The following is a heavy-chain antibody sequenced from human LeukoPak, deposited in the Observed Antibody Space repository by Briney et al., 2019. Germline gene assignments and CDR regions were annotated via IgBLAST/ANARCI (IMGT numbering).Heavy chain of an antibody. CDR3: ARVTWLFDAFDI. CDR1: GYTFTGYY. V-gene: IGHV1-2*02. D-gene: IGHD5-24*01. CDR2: INPNSGGT. Sequence: ASVKVSCKASGYTFTGYYMHWVRQAPGQGLEWMGWINPNSGGTNYAQKFQGRVTMTRGTSISTAYMELSRLRSDDTAVYYCARVTWLFDAFDIWGQGTMVTVSS. J-gene: IGHJ3*02.